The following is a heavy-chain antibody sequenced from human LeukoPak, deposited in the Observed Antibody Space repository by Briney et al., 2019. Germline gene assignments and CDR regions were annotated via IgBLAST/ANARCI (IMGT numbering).Heavy chain of an antibody. CDR2: MNPNSGNT. V-gene: IGHV1-8*01. J-gene: IGHJ4*02. Sequence: ASVKVSCKASGYTFTSYDINWVRQATGQGLEWMGWMNPNSGNTGYAQKFQGRVTMTRNTSISTAYMELSSLRAEDTAVYYCAKDWMSTIINYFDYWGQGTLVTVSS. D-gene: IGHD5-12*01. CDR1: GYTFTSYD. CDR3: AKDWMSTIINYFDY.